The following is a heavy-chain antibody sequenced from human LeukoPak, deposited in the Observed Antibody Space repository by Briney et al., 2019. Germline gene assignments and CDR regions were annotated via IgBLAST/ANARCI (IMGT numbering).Heavy chain of an antibody. D-gene: IGHD1-26*01. CDR1: GFTFSSYG. CDR2: IWYDGSNK. CDR3: ARDTLGATGLDP. Sequence: GGSLRLSCAASGFTFSSYGMHWVRQAPGKGLEWVAVIWYDGSNKYYADSVKGRFTISRDNSKNTLYLQMNSLRAEDTAVYYCARDTLGATGLDPRGQGTLVTVSS. J-gene: IGHJ5*02. V-gene: IGHV3-33*01.